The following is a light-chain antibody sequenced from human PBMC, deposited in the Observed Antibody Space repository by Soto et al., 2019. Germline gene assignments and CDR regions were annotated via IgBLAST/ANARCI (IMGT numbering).Light chain of an antibody. J-gene: IGLJ2*01. CDR3: SSYTSGITVV. Sequence: QPALTQPASVSGSPGQSITISCTGTSSDIGGYHYVYWFQQHPGKAPKLMIYDVSTRPSGVSDRFSGSKSGNTASLTISGLQAEDEADYYCSSYTSGITVVFGGGTKLTVL. CDR1: SSDIGGYHY. V-gene: IGLV2-14*01. CDR2: DVS.